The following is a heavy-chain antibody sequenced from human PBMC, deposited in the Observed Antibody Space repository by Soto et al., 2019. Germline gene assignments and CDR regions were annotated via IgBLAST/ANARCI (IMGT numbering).Heavy chain of an antibody. CDR3: AKDGNGDYAFDI. Sequence: GGSLRLSCAASGFTFSSYAMSWVRQAPGKGLEWVSAISGSGGSTYYADSVKGRFTISRDNSKNTLYLQMNSLRAEDTDVYFCAKDGNGDYAFDIWGQGTMVTVSS. CDR2: ISGSGGST. V-gene: IGHV3-23*01. J-gene: IGHJ3*02. CDR1: GFTFSSYA. D-gene: IGHD7-27*01.